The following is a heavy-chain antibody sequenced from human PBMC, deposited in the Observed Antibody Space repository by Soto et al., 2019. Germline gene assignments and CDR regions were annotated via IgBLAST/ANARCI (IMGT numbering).Heavy chain of an antibody. Sequence: LRLSCAASGFTFSSYSMNWVRQAPGKGLEWVSSISSSSSYIYYADSVKGRFTISRDNAKNSLYLQMNSLRAEDTAVYYCESAYYDILTGYYSDYWGQGTLVTVSS. V-gene: IGHV3-21*01. CDR1: GFTFSSYS. J-gene: IGHJ4*02. D-gene: IGHD3-9*01. CDR2: ISSSSSYI. CDR3: ESAYYDILTGYYSDY.